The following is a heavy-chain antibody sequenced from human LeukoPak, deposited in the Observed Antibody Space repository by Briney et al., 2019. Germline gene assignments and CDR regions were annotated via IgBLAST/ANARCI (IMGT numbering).Heavy chain of an antibody. Sequence: GGSLRLSCAASGFTFSSYEMNWVRQAPGKGLEWVSYISSSGSTIYYADSVKGRFTISRDNAKNSLYLQMNSLRAEDMALYYCAKDKYSYGYGAFDYWGQGTLVTVSS. CDR1: GFTFSSYE. CDR3: AKDKYSYGYGAFDY. D-gene: IGHD5-18*01. V-gene: IGHV3-48*03. CDR2: ISSSGSTI. J-gene: IGHJ4*02.